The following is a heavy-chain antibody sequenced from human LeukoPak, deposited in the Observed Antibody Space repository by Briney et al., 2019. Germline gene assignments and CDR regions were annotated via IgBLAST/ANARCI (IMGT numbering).Heavy chain of an antibody. D-gene: IGHD6-13*01. J-gene: IGHJ4*02. CDR2: IYHSGST. CDR1: GGSISSGGYS. CDR3: ARVVGKYSSSWYY. Sequence: SETLSLTCAVSGGSISSGGYSWSWIRQPPGKGLEWIGYIYHSGSTYYNPSLKSRVTISVDRSKNQFSLKLRSVTAADTAVYYCARVVGKYSSSWYYWGQGTLVTVSS. V-gene: IGHV4-30-2*01.